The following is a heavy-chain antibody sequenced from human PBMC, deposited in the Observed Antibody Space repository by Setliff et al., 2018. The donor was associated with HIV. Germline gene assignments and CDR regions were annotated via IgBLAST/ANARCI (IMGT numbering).Heavy chain of an antibody. CDR3: ARIWGIPPLYYFDY. D-gene: IGHD3-16*01. Sequence: ASVKVSCKASGYTFTSYAMHWVRQAPGQRLEWMGWIHAGNGYTKYSQKFQGRVTFTRDTSASAAYMDLSSLRSEDTAVYYCARIWGIPPLYYFDYWGQGILVTVS. V-gene: IGHV1-3*01. CDR2: IHAGNGYT. J-gene: IGHJ4*02. CDR1: GYTFTSYA.